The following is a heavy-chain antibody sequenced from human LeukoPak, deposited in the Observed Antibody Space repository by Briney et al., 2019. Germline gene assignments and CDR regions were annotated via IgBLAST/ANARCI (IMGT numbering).Heavy chain of an antibody. V-gene: IGHV3-23*01. CDR2: IRGSGGST. D-gene: IGHD1-1*01. CDR1: GFTFSSYA. Sequence: PRGSLRLSCAASGFTFSSYAMTWVRQAPGKGLEWVSSIRGSGGSTYYADSVKGRFTISRDNSKNTLYLQMNSLRAEDTAVYYCAKDPGNNNWSYWYFDIWGRGTLVSVSS. J-gene: IGHJ2*01. CDR3: AKDPGNNNWSYWYFDI.